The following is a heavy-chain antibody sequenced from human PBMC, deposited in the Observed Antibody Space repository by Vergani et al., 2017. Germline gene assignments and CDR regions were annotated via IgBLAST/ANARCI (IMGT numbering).Heavy chain of an antibody. Sequence: QVQLVQSGAEVKKPGSSVKVSCKASGGTFSSYAISWVRQAPGQGLEWMGGIIPIFGTANYAQKFQGRVTITADESTSTAYMELSSLRSDDTAVYYCARGATNPDYYYYYYMDVWGKGTTVTVSS. CDR1: GGTFSSYA. V-gene: IGHV1-69*01. CDR2: IIPIFGTA. CDR3: ARGATNPDYYYYYYMDV. J-gene: IGHJ6*03. D-gene: IGHD5-12*01.